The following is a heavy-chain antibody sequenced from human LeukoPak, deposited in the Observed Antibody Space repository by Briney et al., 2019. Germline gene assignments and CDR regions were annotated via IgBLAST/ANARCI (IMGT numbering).Heavy chain of an antibody. CDR2: IYHDGTP. D-gene: IGHD3-10*01. CDR3: ARDGEY. J-gene: IGHJ4*02. V-gene: IGHV4-38-2*02. Sequence: SETLSLTCTVSGYAISSGHYWGWIRQPPGKGLEWIGAIYHDGTPYYSPSLRSRVTISLDTSNNQFSLRLSSVTPADSAVYYCARDGEYWGEGSLVTVSS. CDR1: GYAISSGHY.